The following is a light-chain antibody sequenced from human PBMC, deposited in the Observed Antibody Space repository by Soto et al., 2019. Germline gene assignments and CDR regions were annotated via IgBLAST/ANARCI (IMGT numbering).Light chain of an antibody. V-gene: IGKV1-5*01. CDR3: QQYKSYST. CDR2: DAS. Sequence: DIQMTQSPSTLSASVGVRVTITCRASQSISTWLAWYQQKPGKAPKLLIYDASSLESGVPSRFSGSVSGTEFTLTISSLQPDDFATYYCQQYKSYSTFGQGTKVDIK. CDR1: QSISTW. J-gene: IGKJ1*01.